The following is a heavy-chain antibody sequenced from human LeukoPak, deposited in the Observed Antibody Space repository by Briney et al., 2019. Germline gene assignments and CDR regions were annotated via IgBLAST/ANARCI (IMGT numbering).Heavy chain of an antibody. CDR2: LSSHGSDK. V-gene: IGHV3-30-3*01. CDR1: GFTFSSYA. CDR3: ARHWEFDY. D-gene: IGHD7-27*01. J-gene: IGHJ4*02. Sequence: GGSLRLSCAASGFTFSSYAMRWVRQAPGKGLEWVTALSSHGSDKFYTDSVQGRFTISRDNSKSTLYLQMDSLRAEDTAVYYCARHWEFDYWGQGTLVTVSS.